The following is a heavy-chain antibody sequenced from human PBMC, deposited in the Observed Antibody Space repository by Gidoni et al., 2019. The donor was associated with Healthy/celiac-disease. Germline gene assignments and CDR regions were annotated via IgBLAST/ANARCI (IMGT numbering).Heavy chain of an antibody. Sequence: EVQLLESGGGLVKPGGSLRLSCAAPGLPFSSHAMSWVRQAPGTGLEWVSAISGSGGSTYYADSVKGRFTISRDNSKNTLYLQMNSLRAEDTAVYYCAKGLYRKLPAAITVGIDYWGQGTLVTVSS. CDR3: AKGLYRKLPAAITVGIDY. D-gene: IGHD2-2*01. J-gene: IGHJ4*02. CDR2: ISGSGGST. CDR1: GLPFSSHA. V-gene: IGHV3-23*01.